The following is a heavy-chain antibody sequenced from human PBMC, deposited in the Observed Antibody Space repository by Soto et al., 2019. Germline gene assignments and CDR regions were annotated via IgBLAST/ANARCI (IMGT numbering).Heavy chain of an antibody. CDR3: ARSHAPYYYDTTGFCFGLDV. V-gene: IGHV3-30-3*01. CDR2: MSFDETKK. CDR1: GFTFSNYA. Sequence: QVRLVESGGGVVQPGRSLRLSCAASGFTFSNYAMHWVRQAPGKGLEWVAVMSFDETKKYHAASVEGRFTISRDNSQNTLDLQMNSLRAEDTALYYCARSHAPYYYDTTGFCFGLDVWGQGTTVVVSS. J-gene: IGHJ6*02. D-gene: IGHD3-22*01.